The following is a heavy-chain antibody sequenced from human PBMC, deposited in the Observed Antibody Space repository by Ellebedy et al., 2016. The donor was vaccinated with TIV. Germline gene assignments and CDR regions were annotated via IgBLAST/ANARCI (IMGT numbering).Heavy chain of an antibody. CDR2: IIPIFGTA. CDR1: GGTFSSYA. V-gene: IGHV1-69*13. D-gene: IGHD6-13*01. Sequence: SVKVSCXASGGTFSSYAISWVRQAPGQGLEWMGGIIPIFGTANYAQKFQGRVTITADESTSTAYMELSSLRSEDTAVYYCASSDSSSPAVVYWGQGTLVTVSS. J-gene: IGHJ4*02. CDR3: ASSDSSSPAVVY.